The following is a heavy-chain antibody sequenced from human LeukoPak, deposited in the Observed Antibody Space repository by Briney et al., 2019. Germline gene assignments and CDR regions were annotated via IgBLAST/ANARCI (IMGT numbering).Heavy chain of an antibody. V-gene: IGHV4-34*01. CDR1: GGSFSGYY. D-gene: IGHD3-9*01. J-gene: IGHJ6*02. CDR2: INDSGST. Sequence: SETLSLTCAVYGGSFSGYYWSWIRQPPGKGLEWIGEINDSGSTNYNPSLKSRVTISVDTSKNQSPLTLSPLTTAPTAVYYCASLRLTGYYNYYSYGMDVWGQGTTVTVSS. CDR3: ASLRLTGYYNYYSYGMDV.